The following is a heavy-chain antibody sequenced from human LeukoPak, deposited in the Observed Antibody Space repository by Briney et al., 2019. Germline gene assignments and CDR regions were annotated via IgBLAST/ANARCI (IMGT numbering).Heavy chain of an antibody. D-gene: IGHD3-9*01. Sequence: GRSLRLYCAASGFTFSSYSMNWVRQAPGKGLEWVSSISSSSSYIYYADSVKGRFTISRDNAKNSLYLQMNSLRAEDTAVYYCARGIRHLDWYFDYWGQGTLVTVSS. CDR3: ARGIRHLDWYFDY. V-gene: IGHV3-21*01. J-gene: IGHJ4*02. CDR2: ISSSSSYI. CDR1: GFTFSSYS.